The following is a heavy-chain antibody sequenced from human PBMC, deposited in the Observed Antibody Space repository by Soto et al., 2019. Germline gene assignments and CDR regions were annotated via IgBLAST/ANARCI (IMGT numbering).Heavy chain of an antibody. J-gene: IGHJ6*02. V-gene: IGHV3-9*01. CDR2: ISWNSDST. CDR3: AKETAWGAGNKFGYFGMDV. CDR1: GFNFEEYA. D-gene: IGHD3-10*01. Sequence: EMQLVESGGGSVQPGRSLRLSCTASGFNFEEYAMHWVRQTPGKGLEWVSSISWNSDSTGYGDSVKGRFTIARDNAKNSLYLQMNNLRGEETALYYCAKETAWGAGNKFGYFGMDVWGQGTTVTVSS.